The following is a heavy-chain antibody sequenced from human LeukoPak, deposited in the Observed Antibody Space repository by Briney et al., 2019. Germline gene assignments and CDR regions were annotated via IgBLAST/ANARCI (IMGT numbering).Heavy chain of an antibody. D-gene: IGHD1-26*01. V-gene: IGHV3-23*01. J-gene: IGHJ4*02. CDR1: GFTFTNFA. CDR2: ISGSGGST. Sequence: PGGSLRLSCVVSGFTFTNFAMSWVRQAPGKGLECVSTISGSGGSTYYADSVKGRFTVSRDNSKNTLFLQVNSLRAEDTAVYYCAKDRWYSGNFDFDYWGQGTPVTVSS. CDR3: AKDRWYSGNFDFDY.